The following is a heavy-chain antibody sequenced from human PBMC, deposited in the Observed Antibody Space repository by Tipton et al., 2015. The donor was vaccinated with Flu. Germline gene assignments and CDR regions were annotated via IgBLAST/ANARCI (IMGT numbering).Heavy chain of an antibody. CDR2: INHSGST. Sequence: TLSLTCAVYGGSFSGYFWTWIRQPPGKGLEWIGEINHSGSTNYNPSLKSRVTMSVETSKNQFSLKLSSVTAADTAVYYCARRDYSNYVSEPKNWFDSWGQGVLVIVSS. CDR3: ARRDYSNYVSEPKNWFDS. J-gene: IGHJ5*01. CDR1: GGSFSGYF. D-gene: IGHD4-11*01. V-gene: IGHV4-34*01.